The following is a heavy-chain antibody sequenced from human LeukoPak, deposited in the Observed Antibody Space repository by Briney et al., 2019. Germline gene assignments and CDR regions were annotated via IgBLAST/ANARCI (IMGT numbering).Heavy chain of an antibody. Sequence: GASVKVSCKTSGYTFTGYYMHWVRQAPGKGLEWMGGFDPEDGETIYAQKFQGRVTMTEDTSTDTAYMELSSLRSEDTAVYYCATRRDGYQSGRGALDIWGQGTMVTVSS. V-gene: IGHV1-24*01. D-gene: IGHD5-24*01. CDR2: FDPEDGET. CDR3: ATRRDGYQSGRGALDI. J-gene: IGHJ3*02. CDR1: GYTFTGYY.